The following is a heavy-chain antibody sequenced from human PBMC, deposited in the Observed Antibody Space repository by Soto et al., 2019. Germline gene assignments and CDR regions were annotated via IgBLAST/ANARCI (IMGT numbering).Heavy chain of an antibody. V-gene: IGHV4-59*01. CDR3: VRVGGYYGDYPNFDY. CDR1: GSSISPYY. Sequence: SETLSLTCTVSGSSISPYYWSWLRQPPGKGLEWIGYIYYSGSTKYNPSLKSRVTISVDTSKNQFSLRLSSVTAADTAVYYCVRVGGYYGDYPNFDYWGQGTLFTVSS. D-gene: IGHD4-17*01. J-gene: IGHJ4*02. CDR2: IYYSGST.